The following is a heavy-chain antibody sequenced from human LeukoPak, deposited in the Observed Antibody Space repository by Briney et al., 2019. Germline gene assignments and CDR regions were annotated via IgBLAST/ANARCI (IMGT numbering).Heavy chain of an antibody. J-gene: IGHJ4*02. Sequence: SETLSLTCTVSGGSISSGGYYWSWIRQHPGKGLEGIGYIYYSGSTYYNPSLKSRVTISVDTSKNQFSLKLSSVTAADTAVYYCARPTVTTFSFYFDYWGQGTLVTVSS. D-gene: IGHD4-17*01. V-gene: IGHV4-31*03. CDR1: GGSISSGGYY. CDR2: IYYSGST. CDR3: ARPTVTTFSFYFDY.